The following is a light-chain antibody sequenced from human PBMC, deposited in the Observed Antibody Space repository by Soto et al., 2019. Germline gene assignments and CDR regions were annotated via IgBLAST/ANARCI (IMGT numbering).Light chain of an antibody. V-gene: IGLV2-14*01. CDR1: SSDIGGHNY. J-gene: IGLJ2*01. CDR3: SSYTTTSTVV. CDR2: EVT. Sequence: QSALTQPASVSGSPGQSIPVSYTGTSSDIGGHNYVSWSQQHPGKVPKLIIYEVTNRPSGVSNRFSGSKSGNTASLTVSGLQAEDEADYYCSSYTTTSTVVFGGGTKVTVL.